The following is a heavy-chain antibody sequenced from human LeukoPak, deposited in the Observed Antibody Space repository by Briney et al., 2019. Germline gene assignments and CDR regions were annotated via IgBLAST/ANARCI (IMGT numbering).Heavy chain of an antibody. CDR3: ARVAPGSAQDY. CDR1: GFTLSSNY. Sequence: GGSLRLSCAASGFTLSSNYMSWVRQAPGKGLEWVSVIYSGGSTYYADSVKGRFTISRDNSKNTLYLQMNSLRAEDTAVYYCARVAPGSAQDYWGQGTLVTVSS. V-gene: IGHV3-66*01. CDR2: IYSGGST. D-gene: IGHD2-15*01. J-gene: IGHJ4*02.